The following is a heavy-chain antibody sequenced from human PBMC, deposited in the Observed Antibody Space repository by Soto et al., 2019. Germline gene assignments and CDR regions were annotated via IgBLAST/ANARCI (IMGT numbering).Heavy chain of an antibody. Sequence: QLQLQESGPGLVKPSETLSLTCTVSGGSISSSSYYWGWIRQPPGKGLEWIGSIYYSGSTYYNPSLKSRVTISVDTSKNQFSLKLSSVTAADTAVYYCASPRITIFGVVNYYFDYWGQGTLVTVSS. V-gene: IGHV4-39*01. CDR3: ASPRITIFGVVNYYFDY. J-gene: IGHJ4*02. CDR1: GGSISSSSYY. D-gene: IGHD3-3*01. CDR2: IYYSGST.